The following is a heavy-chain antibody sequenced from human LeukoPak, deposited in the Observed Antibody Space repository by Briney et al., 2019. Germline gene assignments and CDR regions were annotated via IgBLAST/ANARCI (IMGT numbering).Heavy chain of an antibody. CDR3: ARDDALGDNALDI. CDR1: GFTFSSYG. J-gene: IGHJ3*02. D-gene: IGHD3-16*01. CDR2: ILNDGSQE. Sequence: GGSLRLSCAASGFTFSSYGMHWVRQAPGKGLEWVAVILNDGSQEKYADSVKGRYTISRDNSKNTLFLQMNSLRAEDTAVYYCARDDALGDNALDIWGQGTMVTVSS. V-gene: IGHV3-33*01.